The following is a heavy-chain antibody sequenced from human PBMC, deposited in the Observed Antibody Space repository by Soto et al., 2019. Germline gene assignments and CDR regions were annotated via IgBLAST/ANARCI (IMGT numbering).Heavy chain of an antibody. CDR1: GGSISSSTSY. Sequence: SETLSLTCTVSGGSISSSTSYWGWMRKPPGKGLEWIGTIYYTGSTYYSPSLKSRLTISVDTSNNQFSLKLSSVTAADTAVYYCGRSAQYSSPAGLCYGMDVWGQGTTVTVSS. V-gene: IGHV4-39*01. CDR3: GRSAQYSSPAGLCYGMDV. D-gene: IGHD6-19*01. CDR2: IYYTGST. J-gene: IGHJ6*02.